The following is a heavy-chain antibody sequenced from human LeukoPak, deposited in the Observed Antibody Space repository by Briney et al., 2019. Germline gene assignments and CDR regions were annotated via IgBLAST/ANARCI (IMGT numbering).Heavy chain of an antibody. CDR3: ARVFEFCRGGSCYGGYYFDY. Sequence: GASVKVSCKASGYTFTGYYMHWVRQAPGQGLEWMGWINPNSGGTNYAQKFQGWVTMTRDTSISTAYMELSRLRYDDTAVYYCARVFEFCRGGSCYGGYYFDYWARGPLVMVSS. CDR1: GYTFTGYY. CDR2: INPNSGGT. D-gene: IGHD2-15*01. V-gene: IGHV1-2*04. J-gene: IGHJ4*02.